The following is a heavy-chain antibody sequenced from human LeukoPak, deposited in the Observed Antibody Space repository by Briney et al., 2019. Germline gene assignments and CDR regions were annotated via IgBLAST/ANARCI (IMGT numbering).Heavy chain of an antibody. D-gene: IGHD3-10*01. CDR1: DGSMRSRSSGYH. Sequence: SETLSLTCTVSDGSMRSRSSGYHWGWIRQPPGKGLERIGTIDHSGNTYNNPSLKSRVTISVDTSKNQFSLKLRSVTAADTAVYYCAKTFYYGSGSPFDDWGQGTLVTVSP. J-gene: IGHJ4*02. CDR2: IDHSGNT. V-gene: IGHV4-39*01. CDR3: AKTFYYGSGSPFDD.